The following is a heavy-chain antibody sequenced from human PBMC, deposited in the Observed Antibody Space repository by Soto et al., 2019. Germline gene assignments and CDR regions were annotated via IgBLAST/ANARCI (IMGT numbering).Heavy chain of an antibody. J-gene: IGHJ6*03. CDR3: AGVRIASEVAGYYYYYMDV. CDR2: INPNSGGT. Sequence: ASVKVSCKASGYTFTGYYMHWVRQAPGQGLEWMGWINPNSGGTNYAQKFQGWVTMTRDTSISTAYMELSRLRSDDTAVYYCAGVRIASEVAGYYYYYMDVWGKGTTVTVSS. V-gene: IGHV1-2*04. CDR1: GYTFTGYY.